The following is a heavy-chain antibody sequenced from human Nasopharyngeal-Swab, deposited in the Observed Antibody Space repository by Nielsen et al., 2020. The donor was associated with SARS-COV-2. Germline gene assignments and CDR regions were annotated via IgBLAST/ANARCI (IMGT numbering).Heavy chain of an antibody. J-gene: IGHJ5*02. CDR3: AGNMVRGVIFVRGFDP. CDR2: ISSSGGST. Sequence: GESLKISCAASGFTFSSYAMSWVRQAPGKGLEWVSAISSSGGSTYYADSVKGRFTISRDNSKNTLYLQMNSLRAEDTAVYYCAGNMVRGVIFVRGFDPWGQGTLVTVSS. D-gene: IGHD3-10*01. V-gene: IGHV3-23*01. CDR1: GFTFSSYA.